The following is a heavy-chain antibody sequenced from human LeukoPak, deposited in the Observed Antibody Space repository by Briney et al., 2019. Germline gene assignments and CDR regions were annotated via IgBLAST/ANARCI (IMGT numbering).Heavy chain of an antibody. CDR3: AELGITMIGGV. J-gene: IGHJ6*04. CDR2: ISSSGSTI. Sequence: GGSLRLSCAASGFTFDDYDMSWVRQAPGKGLEWVSYISSSGSTIYYADSVKGRFIISRDNAKNSLYLHMKRLRAEDTAVYYCAELGITMIGGVWGKGTTVTISS. V-gene: IGHV3-48*03. D-gene: IGHD3-10*02. CDR1: GFTFDDYD.